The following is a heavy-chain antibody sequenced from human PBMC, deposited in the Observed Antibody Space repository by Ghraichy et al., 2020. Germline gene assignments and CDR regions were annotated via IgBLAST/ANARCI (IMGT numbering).Heavy chain of an antibody. V-gene: IGHV3-11*01. D-gene: IGHD2-21*02. CDR3: ARAYCGADCYSRPFDY. J-gene: IGHJ4*02. CDR1: GFTFSDYY. Sequence: GGSLRLSCAASGFTFSDYYMNWIRQAPGKGLEWVSYISTSGSTVSYADSVKGRFTISRDNAKNSLFLQMNSLRAEDTAVYYCARAYCGADCYSRPFDYWGQGILVTVSS. CDR2: ISTSGSTV.